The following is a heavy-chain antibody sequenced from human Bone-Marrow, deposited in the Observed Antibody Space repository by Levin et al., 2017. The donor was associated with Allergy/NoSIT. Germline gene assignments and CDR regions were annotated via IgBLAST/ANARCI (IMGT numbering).Heavy chain of an antibody. CDR2: ITWNSGHI. Sequence: GGSLRLSCAGSGFPFDDFSMYWVRQVPGRGLEWLALITWNSGHIRYADSVKGRFTVSRDNAKKSLHLEMSGLRPEDTALYYCARGGMDNKTAEVGDLSLYYYRGIDTWGQGTKITVSS. J-gene: IGHJ6*01. D-gene: IGHD1-26*01. CDR3: ARGGMDNKTAEVGDLSLYYYRGIDT. V-gene: IGHV3-9*01. CDR1: GFPFDDFS.